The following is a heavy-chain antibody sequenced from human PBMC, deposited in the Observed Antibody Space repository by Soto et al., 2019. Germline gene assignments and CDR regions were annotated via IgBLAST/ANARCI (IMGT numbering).Heavy chain of an antibody. CDR2: IIPIFGTA. CDR1: GGTFSSYA. D-gene: IGHD6-6*01. Sequence: ASVKVSCKASGGTFSSYAISWVRQAPGQGLEWMGGIIPIFGTANYAQKFRGRVTITADKSTSTAYMELSSLRSEDTAVYYCARDKSIAARPASTDYYYGMDVSCQGTTVSVSS. J-gene: IGHJ6*02. V-gene: IGHV1-69*06. CDR3: ARDKSIAARPASTDYYYGMDV.